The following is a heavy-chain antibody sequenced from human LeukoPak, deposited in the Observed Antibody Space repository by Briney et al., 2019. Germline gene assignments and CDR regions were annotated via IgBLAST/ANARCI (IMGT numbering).Heavy chain of an antibody. D-gene: IGHD1-26*01. J-gene: IGHJ4*02. CDR2: INQEGSEK. CDR1: GFTFSGYW. CDR3: ATGGAAPDN. V-gene: IGHV3-7*01. Sequence: GGSLRLSCAASGFTFSGYWMSWVRQGPGKGPEWVANINQEGSEKNYADSVKGRFTISRDNAKNSLYLQTNSLRAEDTAVYYCATGGAAPDNWGQGTLVTVSS.